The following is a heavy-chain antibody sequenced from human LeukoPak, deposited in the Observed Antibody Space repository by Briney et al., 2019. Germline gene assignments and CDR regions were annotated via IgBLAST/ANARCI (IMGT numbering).Heavy chain of an antibody. CDR1: GYTLTELS. J-gene: IGHJ4*02. CDR3: ARARGWELSYYFDY. D-gene: IGHD1-26*01. CDR2: ISAYNGNT. Sequence: ASVKVSCKVSGYTLTELSMHWVRQAPGQGLEWMGWISAYNGNTNYAQKLQGRVTMTTDTSTSTAYMELRSLRSDDTAVYYCARARGWELSYYFDYWGQGTLVTVSS. V-gene: IGHV1-18*01.